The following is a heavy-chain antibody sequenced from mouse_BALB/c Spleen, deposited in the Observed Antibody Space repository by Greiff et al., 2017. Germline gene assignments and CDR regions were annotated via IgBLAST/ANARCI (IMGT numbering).Heavy chain of an antibody. J-gene: IGHJ1*01. Sequence: QVQLQQPGAELVKPGASVKLSCKASGYTFTSYYMYWVKQRPGQGLEWIGGINPSNGGTNFNEKFKSKATLTVDQSSSQAYMQLSSLTSEASAVYCCIREGRPRLYWYCDVWGAGTTVSVSS. CDR1: GYTFTSYY. V-gene: IGHV1S81*02. CDR2: INPSNGGT. CDR3: IREGRPRLYWYCDV.